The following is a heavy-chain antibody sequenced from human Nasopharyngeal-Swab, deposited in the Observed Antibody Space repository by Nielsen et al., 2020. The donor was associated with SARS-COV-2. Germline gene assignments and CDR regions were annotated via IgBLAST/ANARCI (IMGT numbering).Heavy chain of an antibody. CDR1: GLTFTNSW. V-gene: IGHV3-7*01. Sequence: GSLRLSCAASGLTFTNSWMSWVRHAPGKGLEWVANIKQDGSDKYYVDSVKGRFTISRDNAKNSLELQMNSLRVEETAVYYCGRGGKLGALDIWGQGTMVTVSS. CDR2: IKQDGSDK. D-gene: IGHD3-16*01. CDR3: GRGGKLGALDI. J-gene: IGHJ3*02.